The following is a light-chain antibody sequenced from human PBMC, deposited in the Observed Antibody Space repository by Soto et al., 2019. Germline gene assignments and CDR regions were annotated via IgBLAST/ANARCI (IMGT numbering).Light chain of an antibody. V-gene: IGKV3-20*01. Sequence: EIVLTQSPGTLSLSPGERATLSCRASQSVFRNYSAWYQQKPGQAPRLLIYGASTRAAGISDRFSGSGSGTHFTLTVNRLEPADFSVYYCQQYGSSPSTFGGGTKVEIK. CDR2: GAS. CDR3: QQYGSSPST. J-gene: IGKJ4*01. CDR1: QSVFRNY.